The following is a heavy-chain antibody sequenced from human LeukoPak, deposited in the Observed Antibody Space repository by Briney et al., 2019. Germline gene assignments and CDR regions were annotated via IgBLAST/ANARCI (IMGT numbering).Heavy chain of an antibody. CDR2: IYHSGST. D-gene: IGHD5-24*01. CDR1: GYSISSGYY. Sequence: SETLSLTCTVSGYSISSGYYWGWIRQPPGKGLEWIGSIYHSGSTYYNPSLKSRVTISVDTSKNQFSLKLSSVTAADTAVYYRARRRDGYNFDFDYWGQGTLVTVSS. J-gene: IGHJ4*02. V-gene: IGHV4-38-2*02. CDR3: ARRRDGYNFDFDY.